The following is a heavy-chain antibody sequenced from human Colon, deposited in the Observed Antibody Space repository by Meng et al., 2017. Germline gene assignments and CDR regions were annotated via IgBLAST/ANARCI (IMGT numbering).Heavy chain of an antibody. D-gene: IGHD3-22*01. Sequence: VRLQESGPGLVKPSETLSLTCAGSGGSISRSDGWSWVRQPPGKGLEWIGETSHSGSTNYSPSLKSRVTISLDKSKNQLSLKLNSVTAADTAVYYCASSDYYRSDYWGQGTLVTVSS. CDR1: GGSISRSDG. J-gene: IGHJ4*02. CDR3: ASSDYYRSDY. CDR2: TSHSGST. V-gene: IGHV4-4*02.